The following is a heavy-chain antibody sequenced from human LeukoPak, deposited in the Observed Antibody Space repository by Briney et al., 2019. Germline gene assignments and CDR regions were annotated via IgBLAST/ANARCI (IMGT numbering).Heavy chain of an antibody. CDR2: ISAYNGNT. J-gene: IGHJ4*02. V-gene: IGHV1-18*01. CDR1: GYTFTSYG. CDR3: ARDVGYYDILTGYSTRFDY. Sequence: ASVKVSCKASGYTFTSYGISWVRQAPGQGLEWMGWISAYNGNTNYAQKLQGRVTMTTVTSTSTAYMELRSLRSDDTAVYYCARDVGYYDILTGYSTRFDYWGQGTLVTVSS. D-gene: IGHD3-9*01.